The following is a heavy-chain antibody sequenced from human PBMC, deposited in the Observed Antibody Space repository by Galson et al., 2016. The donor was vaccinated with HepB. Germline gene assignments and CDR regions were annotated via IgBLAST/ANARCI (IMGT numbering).Heavy chain of an antibody. D-gene: IGHD3-22*01. J-gene: IGHJ4*02. Sequence: SLRLSCAASGFTFYNYAMSWVRRAPGKGLEWVSGISGSGGNTHYADSVRGRFTISRDNSKNTLYLQMSSLRADDTATYYCAKGNVRYYYEDSGFPIDDWGQGTLVTVSS. CDR3: AKGNVRYYYEDSGFPIDD. CDR1: GFTFYNYA. CDR2: ISGSGGNT. V-gene: IGHV3-23*01.